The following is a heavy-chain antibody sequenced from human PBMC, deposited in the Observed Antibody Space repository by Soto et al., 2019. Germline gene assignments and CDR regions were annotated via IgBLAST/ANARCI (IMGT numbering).Heavy chain of an antibody. D-gene: IGHD6-13*01. Sequence: SETLSLTCTVSGGSISSGDYYWSWIRQPPGKGLEWIGYIYYSGSTYYNPSLKSRVTISVDTSKNQFSLKLSSVTAADTAVYYCARVPYSSSWYYYFDYWGQGTLVTVSS. V-gene: IGHV4-61*08. J-gene: IGHJ4*02. CDR2: IYYSGST. CDR1: GGSISSGDYY. CDR3: ARVPYSSSWYYYFDY.